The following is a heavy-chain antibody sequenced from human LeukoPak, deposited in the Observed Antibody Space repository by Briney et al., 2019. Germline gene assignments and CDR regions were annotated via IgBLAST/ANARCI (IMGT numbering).Heavy chain of an antibody. D-gene: IGHD6-6*01. Sequence: GGSLRLSCAASGFTFSDYYMSWARQAPGRGLEWVANIKQDGSERYYVDSVKGRFTISRDNAKNSLYLEMNSLRAEDTAVYYCARDRGYVAARRPYYFDYWGQGTLVTVSS. J-gene: IGHJ4*02. CDR1: GFTFSDYY. V-gene: IGHV3-7*05. CDR3: ARDRGYVAARRPYYFDY. CDR2: IKQDGSER.